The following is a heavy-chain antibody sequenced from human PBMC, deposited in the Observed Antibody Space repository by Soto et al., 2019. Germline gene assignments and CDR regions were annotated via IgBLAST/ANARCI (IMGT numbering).Heavy chain of an antibody. D-gene: IGHD1-20*01. V-gene: IGHV3-23*01. CDR2: ITDSGGST. CDR1: GFSFSSYA. Sequence: VQLLESGGGLVEPGGSLRLSCAASGFSFSSYAMNWVRQAPGKGLEWVSVITDSGGSTYYADSVKGRFTISRDNSKNTLYVQMTSLRAEDTAVYYCAKAISGYNAPLDHWGQGTRVTVSS. CDR3: AKAISGYNAPLDH. J-gene: IGHJ4*02.